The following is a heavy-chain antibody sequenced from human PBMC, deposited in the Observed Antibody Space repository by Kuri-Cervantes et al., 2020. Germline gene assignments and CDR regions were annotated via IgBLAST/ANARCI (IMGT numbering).Heavy chain of an antibody. J-gene: IGHJ3*02. CDR2: ISWNSGSI. V-gene: IGHV3-9*01. CDR1: GFTFDDYA. Sequence: GGSLRLSCAASGFTFDDYAMHWVRQAPGKGLEWVSGISWNSGSIDYADSVKGRFTISRDNSKNTLYLQMNSLRAEDTAVYYCYYYGSGSYYQDAFDIWGQGTMVTVSS. D-gene: IGHD3-10*01. CDR3: YYYGSGSYYQDAFDI.